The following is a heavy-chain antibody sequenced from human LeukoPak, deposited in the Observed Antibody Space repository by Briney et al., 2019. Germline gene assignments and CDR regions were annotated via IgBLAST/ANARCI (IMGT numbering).Heavy chain of an antibody. J-gene: IGHJ4*02. CDR1: GGSFSGYY. CDR2: INHSGST. CDR3: ARQGTIAVAGYFDY. Sequence: PSETLSLTCAVYGGSFSGYYWSWIRQPPARGLDWIGEINHSGSTNYNPSLKSRVTISVDTSKNQFSLKLSSVTAADTAVYYCARQGTIAVAGYFDYWGQGTLVTVSS. D-gene: IGHD6-19*01. V-gene: IGHV4-34*01.